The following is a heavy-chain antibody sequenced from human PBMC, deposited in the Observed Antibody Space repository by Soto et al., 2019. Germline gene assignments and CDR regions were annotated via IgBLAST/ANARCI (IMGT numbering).Heavy chain of an antibody. V-gene: IGHV1-46*01. CDR3: ARERIVATTRGWFDP. Sequence: ASVKVSCTASGYTFTSYYIHWVRQAPGQGLEWMGIINPSGGSTSYAQKFQGRVTMTRDTSTSTVYMELSSLRSEDTAVYYCARERIVATTRGWFDPWGQGTLVTVSS. J-gene: IGHJ5*02. CDR2: INPSGGST. CDR1: GYTFTSYY. D-gene: IGHD5-12*01.